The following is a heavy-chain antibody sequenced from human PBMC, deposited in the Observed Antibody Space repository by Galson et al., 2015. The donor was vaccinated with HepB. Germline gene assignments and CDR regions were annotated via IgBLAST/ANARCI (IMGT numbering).Heavy chain of an antibody. CDR3: VRGGSSSWYSGGDY. CDR2: ISSNGGST. D-gene: IGHD6-13*01. Sequence: SLRLSCAASGFTFSSYAMHWVRQAPGKGLEYASAISSNGGSTYYADSVKGRFTISRDNSKNTLYLQMSSLRAEDTAVYYCVRGGSSSWYSGGDYWGQGTLVTVSP. CDR1: GFTFSSYA. J-gene: IGHJ4*02. V-gene: IGHV3-64D*06.